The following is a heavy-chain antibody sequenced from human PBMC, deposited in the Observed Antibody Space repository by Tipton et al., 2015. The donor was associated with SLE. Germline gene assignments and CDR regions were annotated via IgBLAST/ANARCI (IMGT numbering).Heavy chain of an antibody. V-gene: IGHV3-74*01. J-gene: IGHJ3*02. CDR3: ARVQSTRRILDAFDI. Sequence: SLRLSCAASGFTFSNYAMHWVRQAPGKGLVWVSRINSDGSSTSYADSVKGRFTISRDNAKNTLYLQMNSLRAEDTAVYYCARVQSTRRILDAFDIWGQGTMVTVSS. CDR1: GFTFSNYA. CDR2: INSDGSST.